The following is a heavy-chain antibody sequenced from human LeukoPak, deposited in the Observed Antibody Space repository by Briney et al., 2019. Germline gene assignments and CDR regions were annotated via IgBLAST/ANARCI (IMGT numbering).Heavy chain of an antibody. J-gene: IGHJ6*04. CDR3: AGIPVFGVVLHQEPV. CDR2: FIPILGTA. Sequence: GASVKVSCKASGYTFTSYDINWVRQATGQGLEWMGVFIPILGTANSTQKFQGRVTITADISTNTVYMELSSLRSEDTAVYFCAGIPVFGVVLHQEPVWGKGTTVTVSS. V-gene: IGHV1-69*10. D-gene: IGHD3-3*01. CDR1: GYTFTSYD.